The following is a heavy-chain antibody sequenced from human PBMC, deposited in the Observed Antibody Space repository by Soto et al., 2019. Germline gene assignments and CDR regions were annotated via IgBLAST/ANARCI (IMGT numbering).Heavy chain of an antibody. CDR1: GGSISSYY. CDR2: IYYSGST. V-gene: IGHV4-59*08. J-gene: IGHJ4*02. D-gene: IGHD3-22*01. CDR3: ARPNYYDSSQVDY. Sequence: SETLSLTCTVSGGSISSYYWSWIRQPPGKGLEWIGYIYYSGSTNYNPSLKSRVTISVDTSKNQFSLKLSSVTAADTAVYYCARPNYYDSSQVDYWGQGTLVTVSS.